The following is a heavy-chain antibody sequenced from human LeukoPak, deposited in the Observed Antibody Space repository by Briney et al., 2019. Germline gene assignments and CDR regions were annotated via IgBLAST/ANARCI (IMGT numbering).Heavy chain of an antibody. CDR1: GYTLSNYV. J-gene: IGHJ5*01. Sequence: ASVKVSCKASGYTLSNYVMNWVRQAPGQGLEWMGWINTNTGNPTYAQGFTGRFVFSLDTSVSTAYLQISSLKAEDTAVYYCAREKIDGFDFWGQGTLVTVSS. CDR2: INTNTGNP. V-gene: IGHV7-4-1*02. D-gene: IGHD2-8*01. CDR3: AREKIDGFDF.